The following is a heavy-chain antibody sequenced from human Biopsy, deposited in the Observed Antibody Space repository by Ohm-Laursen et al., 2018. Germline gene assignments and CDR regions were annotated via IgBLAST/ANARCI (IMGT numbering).Heavy chain of an antibody. V-gene: IGHV3-66*01. D-gene: IGHD5-24*01. Sequence: SLRLSCAASGFTDSNTYSSWGCLTPSQGLGLVSLVYIGGDRSYADSVKGRFTISRDSYKYNLYLQMNSLRVEDTAVYYCARGPSGVATIGRGQGTLVTVSS. J-gene: IGHJ4*02. CDR3: ARGPSGVATIG. CDR2: VYIGGDR. CDR1: GFTDSNTY.